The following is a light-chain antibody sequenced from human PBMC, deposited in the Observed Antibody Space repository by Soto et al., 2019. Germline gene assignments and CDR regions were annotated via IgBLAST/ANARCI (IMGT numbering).Light chain of an antibody. CDR1: SSNIGSFR. CDR3: AAWDDSLNGVL. J-gene: IGLJ2*01. CDR2: TNS. V-gene: IGLV1-44*01. Sequence: QSVLTQPPSASGTPGQRVTISCSVSSSNIGSFRVSWYQQLPGTAPKLLIYTNSQRPSGVPDRISGSKSGTSASLAISGLQSEDEADYYCAAWDDSLNGVLFGGGTKLTVL.